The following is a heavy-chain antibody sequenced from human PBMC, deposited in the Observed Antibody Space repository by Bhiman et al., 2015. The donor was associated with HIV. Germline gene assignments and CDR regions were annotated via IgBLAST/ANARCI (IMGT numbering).Heavy chain of an antibody. CDR3: ARGRKDIEAADGLDNDAFDM. CDR2: ISYDGSNK. J-gene: IGHJ3*02. Sequence: QVHLVESEGGVVQPGRSLRIYCAVSEFTFRNYAMHWVRLAPGKGLQWVAVISYDGSNKYYGDSVKGRFTISRDNSKNTLYLQMDSLRAEDTAVYYCARGRKDIEAADGLDNDAFDMWGQGTLVTVSS. V-gene: IGHV3-30*03. D-gene: IGHD6-13*01. CDR1: EFTFRNYA.